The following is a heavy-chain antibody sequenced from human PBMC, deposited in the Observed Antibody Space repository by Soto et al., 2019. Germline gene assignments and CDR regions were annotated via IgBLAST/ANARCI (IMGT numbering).Heavy chain of an antibody. CDR3: ARGVATIGP. D-gene: IGHD5-12*01. V-gene: IGHV4-59*01. CDR1: GDSISSYY. Sequence: TSETLSLTCSVSGDSISSYYWSWIRQPPGKGPEWIGYIYYSGSTNYNPSFKSRVTISVDTPKNQFSLKLTSVTAADTAVYYCARGVATIGPWGQGTLVTVSS. J-gene: IGHJ5*02. CDR2: IYYSGST.